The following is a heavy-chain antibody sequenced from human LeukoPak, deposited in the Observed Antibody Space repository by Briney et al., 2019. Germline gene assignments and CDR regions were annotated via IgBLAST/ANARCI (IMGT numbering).Heavy chain of an antibody. J-gene: IGHJ4*02. V-gene: IGHV4-34*01. CDR1: GGSFSGYY. CDR2: INHSGST. CDR3: ARQDYYSNYFDY. Sequence: SETLSLTCAVYGGSFSGYYWSWIRQPPGKGLEWIGEINHSGSTNYNPSLKSRVTISVDTSKNQFSLKLSSVTAADTAVYYCARQDYYSNYFDYWGQGTLVTVSS. D-gene: IGHD4-11*01.